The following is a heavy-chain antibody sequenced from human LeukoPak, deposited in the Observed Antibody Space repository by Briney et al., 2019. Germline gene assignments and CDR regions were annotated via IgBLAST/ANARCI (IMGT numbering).Heavy chain of an antibody. Sequence: GASVKVSCKASGYTFTGYYMHWVRQAPGQGLEWMGWINPYSGGTIYAQKFQGRITVTRDTSINTAYVELSRLRSDDTAVYFCARGPNCTKGICPHYYYYMDVWGKGTTVIVSS. J-gene: IGHJ6*03. D-gene: IGHD2-8*01. CDR1: GYTFTGYY. CDR3: ARGPNCTKGICPHYYYYMDV. CDR2: INPYSGGT. V-gene: IGHV1-2*02.